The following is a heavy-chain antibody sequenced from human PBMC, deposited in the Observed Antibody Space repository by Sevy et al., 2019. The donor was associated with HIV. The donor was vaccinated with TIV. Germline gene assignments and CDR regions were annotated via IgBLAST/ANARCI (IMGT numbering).Heavy chain of an antibody. CDR3: ARGNSGSFDY. D-gene: IGHD3-22*01. Sequence: GGSLRLSCAASGFSFSNYWMHWVRQAPGKGLEWVANIKQDESEKYYVASVKGRFTISIDNAKNSVYLQMNSLRPEDTAIYYCARGNSGSFDYWGQGTLVTVSS. CDR1: GFSFSNYW. CDR2: IKQDESEK. V-gene: IGHV3-7*04. J-gene: IGHJ4*02.